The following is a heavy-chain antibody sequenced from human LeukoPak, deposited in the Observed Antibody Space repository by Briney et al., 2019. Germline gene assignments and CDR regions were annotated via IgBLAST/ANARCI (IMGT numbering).Heavy chain of an antibody. Sequence: PGGSLRLSCAASGFTFSSYEMNWVRQAPGKGLEGVSYISSSGSTIYYADSVKGGFPISRDNAKNCLSLQLNSLTCGDRAVYYCAKLGITMIGGVCGKGTTVTISS. J-gene: IGHJ6*04. D-gene: IGHD3-10*02. CDR2: ISSSGSTI. CDR3: AKLGITMIGGV. CDR1: GFTFSSYE. V-gene: IGHV3-48*03.